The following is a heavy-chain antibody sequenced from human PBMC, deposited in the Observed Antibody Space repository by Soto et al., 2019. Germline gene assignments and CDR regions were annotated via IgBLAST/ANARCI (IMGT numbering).Heavy chain of an antibody. CDR2: IWFDGSEE. CDR1: GFTFRAYG. D-gene: IGHD1-1*01. CDR3: ARYPLNPPHWNDDYYFDY. J-gene: IGHJ4*02. V-gene: IGHV3-33*01. Sequence: PGGSLRLSCAASGFTFRAYGMHWVRQAPGKGLEWVAVIWFDGSEEYYADSVKGRFTVSRDNSKNTAYLIVNNLRAEDTAVYYCARYPLNPPHWNDDYYFDYWGQGTLVTVSS.